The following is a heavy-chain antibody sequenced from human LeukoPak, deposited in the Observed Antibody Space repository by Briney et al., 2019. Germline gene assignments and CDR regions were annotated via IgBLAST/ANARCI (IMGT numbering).Heavy chain of an antibody. Sequence: GGSLRLSCAAPGFTLNNYAMNLGRQAPGKGLEWVSSISGGGETTYYADSAKGRFTISRDNSQNTLYLQMNSLRAEDTAVYYCARDYADYVGYFFFDYWGQGTLVTVSS. J-gene: IGHJ4*02. CDR3: ARDYADYVGYFFFDY. CDR1: GFTLNNYA. D-gene: IGHD4-17*01. V-gene: IGHV3-23*01. CDR2: ISGGGETT.